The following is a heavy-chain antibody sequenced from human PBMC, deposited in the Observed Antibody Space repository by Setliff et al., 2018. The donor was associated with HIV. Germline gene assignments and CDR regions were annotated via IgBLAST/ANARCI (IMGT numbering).Heavy chain of an antibody. CDR3: ARDCRVGWVFTYGMDV. V-gene: IGHV3-21*04. D-gene: IGHD6-13*01. CDR1: GFNFSIYS. Sequence: PGGSLRLSCAASGFNFSIYSMNWVRQAPGKGLEWVSSITVGRATYIYYADSLKGRFTISRDNSKNTLFLQMNSLRPEATAVYYCARDCRVGWVFTYGMDVWGQGTLVTVSS. CDR2: ITVGRATYI. J-gene: IGHJ6*02.